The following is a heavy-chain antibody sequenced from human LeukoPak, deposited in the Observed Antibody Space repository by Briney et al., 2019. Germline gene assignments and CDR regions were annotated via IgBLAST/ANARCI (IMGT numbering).Heavy chain of an antibody. CDR2: IYYSGST. V-gene: IGHV4-59*08. D-gene: IGHD6-13*01. CDR3: ARSIAAAGLYYYYYGMNV. Sequence: KPSETLSLTCTVSGGSIDTYYWSWIRQPPGMGPEWIGNIYYSGSTNYNPSLKSRVSISVDMSKNQFSLKVSPVTAADTAVYYCARSIAAAGLYYYYYGMNVWGQGTTVTVSS. CDR1: GGSIDTYY. J-gene: IGHJ6*02.